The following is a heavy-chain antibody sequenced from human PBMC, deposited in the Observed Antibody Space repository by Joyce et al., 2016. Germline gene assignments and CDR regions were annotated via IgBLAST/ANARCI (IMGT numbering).Heavy chain of an antibody. CDR3: GRGVAGDS. Sequence: QVKLVESGGDLVKPGGSLRLSCAASGFPFSDFYMTWIRQTPGKGLEWLSYISSSAKYTDYADSVKGRFTISRDNAKNSLFLQMNTLRAEDTAVYYCGRGVAGDSWGQGTLVTVSS. J-gene: IGHJ4*02. CDR1: GFPFSDFY. D-gene: IGHD3-10*01. V-gene: IGHV3-11*06. CDR2: ISSSAKYT.